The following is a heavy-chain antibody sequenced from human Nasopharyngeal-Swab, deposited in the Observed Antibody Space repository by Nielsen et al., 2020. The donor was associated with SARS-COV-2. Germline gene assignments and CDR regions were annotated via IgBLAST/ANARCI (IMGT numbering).Heavy chain of an antibody. CDR2: INHRGST. CDR3: ARLYCSSTSCPDY. Sequence: GSLRLSCAVYGGSFSGYYWSWIRQPPGKGLEWIGGINHRGSTNYNPSLKSRVTISLDTSKNQFSLKLSSVTAADTAVYYCARLYCSSTSCPDYWGQGTLVTVSS. J-gene: IGHJ4*02. D-gene: IGHD2-2*01. CDR1: GGSFSGYY. V-gene: IGHV4-34*01.